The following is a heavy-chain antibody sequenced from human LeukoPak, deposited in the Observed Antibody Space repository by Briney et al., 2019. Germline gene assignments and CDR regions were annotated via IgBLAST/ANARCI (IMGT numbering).Heavy chain of an antibody. Sequence: PGGSLRLSCAASGFTFSSYWMNWARQAPGKGLEWVASINHNGNVNYYVDSVKGRFTISRDNAKNSLYLQMNSLRAEDTALYYCAKVTNLPGIAVSWGQGTLVTVSS. CDR2: INHNGNVN. CDR1: GFTFSSYW. V-gene: IGHV3-7*03. J-gene: IGHJ4*02. D-gene: IGHD6-19*01. CDR3: AKVTNLPGIAVS.